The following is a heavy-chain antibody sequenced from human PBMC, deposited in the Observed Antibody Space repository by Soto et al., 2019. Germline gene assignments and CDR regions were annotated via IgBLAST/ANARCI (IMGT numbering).Heavy chain of an antibody. CDR2: VITMDGMS. D-gene: IGHD3-10*01. CDR1: GGTFNFYS. CDR3: ATNYGSGSAHFDY. Sequence: QVQLVQSGAEVKKPGSSVKVSCTASGGTFNFYSISWVRQAPGQGLEWVGRVITMDGMSEYAQKFQGRVTITADKSTSTPYMNLRSLRSEDTAVYYCATNYGSGSAHFDYWGQGTLVTVSS. V-gene: IGHV1-69*02. J-gene: IGHJ4*02.